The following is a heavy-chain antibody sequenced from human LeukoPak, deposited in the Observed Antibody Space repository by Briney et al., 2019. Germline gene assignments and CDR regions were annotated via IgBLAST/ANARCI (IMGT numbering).Heavy chain of an antibody. Sequence: SETLSLTCAVYGGSFSGYYWSWIRQPPGKGLEWIGEINHSGSTNYNPSLKSRVTMSVDTSKNQFSLKLSSVTAADTAVYYCASTYRYMSTYYDIPNWFDPWGQGTLVTVSS. V-gene: IGHV4-34*01. CDR3: ASTYRYMSTYYDIPNWFDP. CDR2: INHSGST. D-gene: IGHD3-9*01. J-gene: IGHJ5*02. CDR1: GGSFSGYY.